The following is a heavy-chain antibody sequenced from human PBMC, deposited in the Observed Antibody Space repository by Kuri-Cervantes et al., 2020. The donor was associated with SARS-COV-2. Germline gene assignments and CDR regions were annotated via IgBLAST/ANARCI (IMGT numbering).Heavy chain of an antibody. J-gene: IGHJ3*02. V-gene: IGHV3-48*04. CDR1: GFTFDEYA. CDR2: ISSSSSTI. CDR3: ASDDRGAFDI. Sequence: GESLKISCAASGFTFDEYAMHWVRQAPGKGLEWVSYISSSSSTIYYADSVKGRFTISRDNAKNSLYLQMNSLRAEDTAVYYCASDDRGAFDIWGQGTMVTVSS.